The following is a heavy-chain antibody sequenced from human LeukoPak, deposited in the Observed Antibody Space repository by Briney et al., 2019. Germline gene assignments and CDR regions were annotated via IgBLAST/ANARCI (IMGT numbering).Heavy chain of an antibody. V-gene: IGHV3-23*01. Sequence: GGSLRLSCAASRFTFSSYAMSWVRQAPGKGLEWVSVISGSGDSTHYADSVKGRFTISRDNSKNTVYLQMNSLRAEDTAVYYCANEGPNFDYWGQGTLVTVSS. CDR3: ANEGPNFDY. CDR1: RFTFSSYA. CDR2: ISGSGDST. J-gene: IGHJ4*02. D-gene: IGHD2-8*01.